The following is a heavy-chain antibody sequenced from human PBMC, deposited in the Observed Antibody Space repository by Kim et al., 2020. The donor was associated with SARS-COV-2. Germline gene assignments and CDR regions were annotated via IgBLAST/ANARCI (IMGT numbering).Heavy chain of an antibody. CDR3: ARDPVNYYDSSGYSFDS. CDR2: ISCDGSNK. D-gene: IGHD3-22*01. CDR1: GFTFSSYA. J-gene: IGHJ4*02. Sequence: GGSLRLSCAASGFTFSSYAMHWVRQAPGKGLEWVAVISCDGSNKYYADSVKGRFTISRDNSKNTLYLQMNSLRGEDTAVYYCARDPVNYYDSSGYSFDSWGQGTLGTVSS. V-gene: IGHV3-30-3*01.